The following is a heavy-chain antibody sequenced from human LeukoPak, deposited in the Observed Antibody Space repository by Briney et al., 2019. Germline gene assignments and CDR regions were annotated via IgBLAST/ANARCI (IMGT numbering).Heavy chain of an antibody. CDR2: IIPIFGTA. J-gene: IGHJ4*02. Sequence: ASVKVSCKASGGTFSSYAISWVRQAPGQGLEWMGGIIPIFGTANYAQKFQGRVTITADESTSTAYMELSSLRSEDTAVYYCARAGYYDSGPKHFDYWGQGTLVTVSS. D-gene: IGHD3-22*01. CDR3: ARAGYYDSGPKHFDY. V-gene: IGHV1-69*13. CDR1: GGTFSSYA.